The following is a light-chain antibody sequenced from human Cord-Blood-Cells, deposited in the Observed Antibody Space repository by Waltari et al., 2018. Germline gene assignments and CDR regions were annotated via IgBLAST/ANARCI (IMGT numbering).Light chain of an antibody. Sequence: DIVMTQSPDSLAVSLGERATINCKSSQSVLYSSNNKNYLAWYHQKPGQTPKLLIYWASTRESGVPDRFSGSGSGTDFTLTVSSLQAEDVAVYYCQQYYSTPYTFGQGTKLEIK. CDR2: WAS. J-gene: IGKJ2*01. CDR1: QSVLYSSNNKNY. V-gene: IGKV4-1*01. CDR3: QQYYSTPYT.